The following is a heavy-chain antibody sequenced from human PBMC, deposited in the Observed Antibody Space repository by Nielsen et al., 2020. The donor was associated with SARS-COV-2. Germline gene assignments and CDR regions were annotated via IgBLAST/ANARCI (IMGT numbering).Heavy chain of an antibody. Sequence: GGSLRLSCAAPGFTFDDYAMHWVRQAPGKGLEWVSGISWNSGSIGYADSVKGRFTISRDNAKNSLYLQMNSLRAEDTALYYCAKDPYYYDSSGYYVVWGQGTLVTASS. CDR3: AKDPYYYDSSGYYVV. D-gene: IGHD3-22*01. CDR1: GFTFDDYA. CDR2: ISWNSGSI. V-gene: IGHV3-9*01. J-gene: IGHJ4*02.